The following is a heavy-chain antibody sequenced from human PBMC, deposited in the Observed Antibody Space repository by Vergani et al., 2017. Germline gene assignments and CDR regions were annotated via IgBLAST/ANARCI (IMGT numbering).Heavy chain of an antibody. D-gene: IGHD1-1*01. CDR3: ATKSCGTPGCQIGYFRE. CDR1: GFTSSYYG. CDR2: ISYDGTQK. J-gene: IGHJ1*01. Sequence: QVHLVESGGGVVQPGRSLRLSCVVSGFTSSYYGMHWVRQAPVKGLEWVAVISYDGTQKYYADSVKGRFTISRDNSKSTLYLQMNSLRTEDTAVYSCATKSCGTPGCQIGYFREWGQGTLVTVSS. V-gene: IGHV3-30*03.